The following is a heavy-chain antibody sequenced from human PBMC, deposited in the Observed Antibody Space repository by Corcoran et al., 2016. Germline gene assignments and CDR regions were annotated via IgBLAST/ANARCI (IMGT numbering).Heavy chain of an antibody. D-gene: IGHD6-13*01. V-gene: IGHV1-46*01. CDR3: ARGGLNSSPTRYYFDY. CDR2: INPSGGST. Sequence: QVQLVQSGAEVKKPGASVKVSCKASGYTFTSYYMHWVRQAPGQGLEWMGIINPSGGSTSYAQKFQGRVTMTRDTSTSTVYMELRSLRSEDTAVYDGARGGLNSSPTRYYFDYWGQGTLVTVSS. J-gene: IGHJ4*02. CDR1: GYTFTSYY.